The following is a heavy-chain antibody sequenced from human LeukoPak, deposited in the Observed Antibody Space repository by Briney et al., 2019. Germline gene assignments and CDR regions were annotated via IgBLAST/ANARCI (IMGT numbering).Heavy chain of an antibody. V-gene: IGHV3-23*01. CDR3: ATYRQVLLPFES. J-gene: IGHJ4*02. Sequence: AGGSLRLSCAASGFPFSTFAMIWVRQPPGKGLEWVSSIFAGGGEIHYADSVRGRFTISRDNSKSTLSLQMNSLRAEDTAIYYCATYRQVLLPFESWGQGTLVTVSS. CDR2: IFAGGGEI. D-gene: IGHD2-8*02. CDR1: GFPFSTFA.